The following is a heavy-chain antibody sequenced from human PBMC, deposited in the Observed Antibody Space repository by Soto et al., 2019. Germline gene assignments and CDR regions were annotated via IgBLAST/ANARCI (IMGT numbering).Heavy chain of an antibody. CDR3: AKDEYYYSRSGYYIFDS. V-gene: IGHV3-30*18. Sequence: PGGSLRLSCAASGFIVSSNYMSWVRQAPGKGLEWVAAISHDGTNKNYGDSVKGRFTISRDNSKKTLYLQMNSLRPEDTALYYCAKDEYYYSRSGYYIFDSWGQGTLVTVSS. CDR2: ISHDGTNK. CDR1: GFIVSSNY. J-gene: IGHJ4*02. D-gene: IGHD3-22*01.